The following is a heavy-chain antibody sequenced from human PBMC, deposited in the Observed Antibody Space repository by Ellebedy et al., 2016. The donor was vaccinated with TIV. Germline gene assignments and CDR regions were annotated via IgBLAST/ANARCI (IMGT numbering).Heavy chain of an antibody. CDR1: GYTFTGYY. D-gene: IGHD1-7*01. Sequence: ASVKVSCKASGYTFTGYYMHWVRQAPGQGLEWMGWISAYNGNTYYAQKLQGRVTMTIDTSTSTAYMELRSLRSDDTAVYYCARDRLTGTTSNDYWGQGTLVTVSS. CDR3: ARDRLTGTTSNDY. CDR2: ISAYNGNT. J-gene: IGHJ4*02. V-gene: IGHV1-18*04.